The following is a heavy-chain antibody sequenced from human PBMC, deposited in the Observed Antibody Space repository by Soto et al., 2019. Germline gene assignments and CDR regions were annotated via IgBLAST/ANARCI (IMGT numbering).Heavy chain of an antibody. Sequence: SETLSLTCTVSGGSISSYYWSWIRQPPGKGLEWIGYIYYSGSTNYNPSLKSRVTISVDTSKNQFSLKLSSVTAADTAVYYCARGLENYDSSGYPPYYFDYWGQGTRVTV. D-gene: IGHD3-22*01. CDR2: IYYSGST. CDR1: GGSISSYY. CDR3: ARGLENYDSSGYPPYYFDY. V-gene: IGHV4-59*01. J-gene: IGHJ4*02.